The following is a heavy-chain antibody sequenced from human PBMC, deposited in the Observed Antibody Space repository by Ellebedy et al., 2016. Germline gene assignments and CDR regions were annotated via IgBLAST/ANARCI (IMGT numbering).Heavy chain of an antibody. J-gene: IGHJ4*02. D-gene: IGHD3-22*01. V-gene: IGHV4-39*07. CDR1: GGSISSSSYY. Sequence: SETLSLXCTVSGGSISSSSYYWGWIRQPPGKGLEWIGSIYYSGSTYYNPSLKSRVTISVDTSKNQFSLKLSSVTAADTAVYYCARDYYDSSGYLYNYWGQGTLVTVSS. CDR2: IYYSGST. CDR3: ARDYYDSSGYLYNY.